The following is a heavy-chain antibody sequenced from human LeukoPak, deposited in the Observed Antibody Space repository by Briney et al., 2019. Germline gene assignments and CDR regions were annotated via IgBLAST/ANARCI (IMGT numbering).Heavy chain of an antibody. CDR1: GFTFSSYS. CDR2: TKQDGSEK. D-gene: IGHD2-15*01. V-gene: IGHV3-7*03. J-gene: IGHJ3*02. Sequence: GGSLRLSCAASGFTFSSYSMNWVRQAPGKGLEWVANTKQDGSEKYYVDSVKGRFTIYRDNAKNSLYLQMNSLSAEDTAVYYCAREGTGYSRAFDIWGQGTMVTVSS. CDR3: AREGTGYSRAFDI.